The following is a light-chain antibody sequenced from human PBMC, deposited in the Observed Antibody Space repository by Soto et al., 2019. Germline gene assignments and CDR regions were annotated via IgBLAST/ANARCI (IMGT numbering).Light chain of an antibody. V-gene: IGKV3-15*01. CDR2: RAS. Sequence: EIVMTQSPATLSVSPGERVTLSCRASQSLNTNLAWYQQKPGQAPRLLIYRASTRATGVPARFSGSGSGTDFTLSISRLEPEDFAVYYCQQYGTSPSTFGQGTKVDI. J-gene: IGKJ1*01. CDR3: QQYGTSPST. CDR1: QSLNTN.